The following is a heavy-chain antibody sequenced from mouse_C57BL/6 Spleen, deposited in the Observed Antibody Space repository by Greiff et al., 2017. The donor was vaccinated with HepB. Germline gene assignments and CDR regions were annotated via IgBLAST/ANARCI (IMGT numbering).Heavy chain of an antibody. J-gene: IGHJ4*01. Sequence: EVQLQQSGAELVRPGASVKLSCTASGFNIKDYYMHWVKQRPEQGLEWIGRIDPEDGDTEYAPKFQGKATMTADTSSNTAYLPLSSLTSEDTAVYYCTFLRRGYAMDYWGQGTSVTVSS. CDR2: IDPEDGDT. CDR3: TFLRRGYAMDY. CDR1: GFNIKDYY. V-gene: IGHV14-1*01. D-gene: IGHD1-2*01.